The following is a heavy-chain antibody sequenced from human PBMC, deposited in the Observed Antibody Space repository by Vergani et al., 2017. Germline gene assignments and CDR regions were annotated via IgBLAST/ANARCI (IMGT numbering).Heavy chain of an antibody. CDR1: GFTFTAHG. J-gene: IGHJ6*03. CDR2: ISGSGGST. CDR3: AKDPGGRYCSSTSCYTRYYYYMDV. D-gene: IGHD2-2*02. Sequence: EVQLLESGGGSAQPGESLRLSCVASGFTFTAHGLNWVRQAPGKGLEWVSAISGSGGSTYYADSVKGRFTISRDNSKNTLYLQMNSLRAEDTAVYYCAKDPGGRYCSSTSCYTRYYYYMDVWGKGTTVTVSS. V-gene: IGHV3-23*01.